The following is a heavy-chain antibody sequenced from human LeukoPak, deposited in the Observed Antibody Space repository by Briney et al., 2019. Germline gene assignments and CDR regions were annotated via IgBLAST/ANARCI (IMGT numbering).Heavy chain of an antibody. Sequence: PSETLSLTCAVYGGSFSGYYWSWIRQPPGKGLEWIGEINHSGSTNYNPSLKSRVTISVDTSKNQFSLKLSSVTAADTAVYYCARIVSSSWPYKPNFDYWGQGTLVTVSS. V-gene: IGHV4-34*01. CDR3: ARIVSSSWPYKPNFDY. D-gene: IGHD6-13*01. J-gene: IGHJ4*02. CDR2: INHSGST. CDR1: GGSFSGYY.